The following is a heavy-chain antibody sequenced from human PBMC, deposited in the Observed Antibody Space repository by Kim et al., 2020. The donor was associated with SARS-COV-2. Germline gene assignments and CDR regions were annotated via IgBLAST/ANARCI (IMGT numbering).Heavy chain of an antibody. Sequence: SETLSLTCTVSGCSISSYYWSWIRQPPGKGLEWIGYIYYSGSTNYNPSLKSRVTISVDTSKNQFSLKLSSVTAADTAVYYCARGSSLTIFGVVGWFDPWGQGTLGTVSS. J-gene: IGHJ5*02. V-gene: IGHV4-59*01. CDR1: GCSISSYY. D-gene: IGHD3-3*01. CDR2: IYYSGST. CDR3: ARGSSLTIFGVVGWFDP.